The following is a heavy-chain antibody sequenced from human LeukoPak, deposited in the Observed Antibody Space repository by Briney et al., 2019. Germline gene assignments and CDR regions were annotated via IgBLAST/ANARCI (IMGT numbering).Heavy chain of an antibody. CDR3: ARESGPRDPIDY. CDR2: IYHSGST. V-gene: IGHV4-30-2*01. D-gene: IGHD3-10*01. J-gene: IGHJ4*02. Sequence: SETLSLTCTVSGGSISSGGYYWSWIRQPPGKGLEWIGYIYHSGSTYYNPSLKSRVTISVDRSKNQFSLKLSSVTAADTAVYYCARESGPRDPIDYWGQGTLVTVSS. CDR1: GGSISSGGYY.